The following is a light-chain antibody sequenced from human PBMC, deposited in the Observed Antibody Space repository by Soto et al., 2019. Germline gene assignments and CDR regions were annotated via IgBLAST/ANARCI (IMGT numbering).Light chain of an antibody. Sequence: EIVMTQSPATLSVSPGERATLSCRASLSVSRNLAWYQQKPGQAPRLLIFEASTRATGIPARFSGSGSGTEFTLTITILQSEDSAVYYCQQYNAWPRTFGQGTKVDIK. V-gene: IGKV3-15*01. J-gene: IGKJ1*01. CDR1: LSVSRN. CDR2: EAS. CDR3: QQYNAWPRT.